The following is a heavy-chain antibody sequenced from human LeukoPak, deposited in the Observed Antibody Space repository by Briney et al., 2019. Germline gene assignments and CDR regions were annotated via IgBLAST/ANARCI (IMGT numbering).Heavy chain of an antibody. V-gene: IGHV3-21*01. CDR1: GFTFSSYS. CDR2: ISSSGYI. Sequence: GGSLRLSCAASGFTFSSYSMNWVRQAPGKGLEWVSSISSSGYIYYADSVKGRFTISRDNAKNSLYLQMNSLRAEDTAVYYCARTHCSSTSCYSHNWFDPWGQGTLVTVSS. D-gene: IGHD2-2*02. CDR3: ARTHCSSTSCYSHNWFDP. J-gene: IGHJ5*02.